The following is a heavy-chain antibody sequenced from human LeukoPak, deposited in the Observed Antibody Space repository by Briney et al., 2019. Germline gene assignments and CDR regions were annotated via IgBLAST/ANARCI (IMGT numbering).Heavy chain of an antibody. V-gene: IGHV3-64*01. CDR1: GFTFSSYA. CDR3: ARDVGSSWYQEV. D-gene: IGHD6-13*01. CDR2: ISSNGGST. J-gene: IGHJ4*02. Sequence: GGSLRLSCAASGFTFSSYAMHWVRQAPGKGLEYVSAISSNGGSTYYANSVKGRFTISRDNSKNTLYLQMGSLRAEDMAVYYCARDVGSSWYQEVWGQGTLVTVSS.